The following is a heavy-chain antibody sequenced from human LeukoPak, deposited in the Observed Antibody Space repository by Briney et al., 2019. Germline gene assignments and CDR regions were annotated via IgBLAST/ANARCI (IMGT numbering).Heavy chain of an antibody. V-gene: IGHV4-34*01. CDR2: INHSGST. Sequence: ETLSLTCAVYGGSFSGYYWSWIRQPPGKGLEWIGEINHSGSTNYNPSLKSRVTISVDTSKNQFSLKLSSVTAADTAVYYCARVGGYCSGGSCYRPPFDYWGQGTLVTVSS. D-gene: IGHD2-15*01. CDR3: ARVGGYCSGGSCYRPPFDY. J-gene: IGHJ4*02. CDR1: GGSFSGYY.